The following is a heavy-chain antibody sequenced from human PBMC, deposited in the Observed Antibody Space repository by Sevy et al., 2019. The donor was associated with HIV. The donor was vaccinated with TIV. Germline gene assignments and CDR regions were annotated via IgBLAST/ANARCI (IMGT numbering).Heavy chain of an antibody. J-gene: IGHJ4*02. Sequence: SETLSLTCTVSGGSISSSSYYWGWIRQPPGKGLEWIGSINYSGSTYYNPSLKSRVTISVDTSKNQFSLKLSSVTAADTAVYYCARVGATTGDVDYWGQGTLVTVSS. V-gene: IGHV4-39*01. CDR2: INYSGST. D-gene: IGHD1-26*01. CDR3: ARVGATTGDVDY. CDR1: GGSISSSSYY.